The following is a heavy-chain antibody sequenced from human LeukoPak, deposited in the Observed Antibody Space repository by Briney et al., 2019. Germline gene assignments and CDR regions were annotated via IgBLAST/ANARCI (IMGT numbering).Heavy chain of an antibody. V-gene: IGHV4-59*08. Sequence: SETLSLTCSVSGGSISSLYWSWIRQPPGKGLEWIGYIYYTGSTNYNPSLKSRDTMFVDMSKNQFSLRLSSVTAADTAVYYCARHRAYSSSSPFDYWGQGTLVTVSS. J-gene: IGHJ4*02. CDR2: IYYTGST. D-gene: IGHD6-6*01. CDR3: ARHRAYSSSSPFDY. CDR1: GGSISSLY.